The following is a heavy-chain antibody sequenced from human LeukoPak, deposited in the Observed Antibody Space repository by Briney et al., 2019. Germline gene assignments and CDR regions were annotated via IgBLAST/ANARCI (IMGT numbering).Heavy chain of an antibody. V-gene: IGHV3-7*04. CDR1: GFPFSDHW. J-gene: IGHJ3*02. CDR2: IREDGGDK. CDR3: ARGLFSSFDI. Sequence: GGSPRLSCAASGFPFSDHWMNWLRQAPGKGLEWVANIREDGGDKHYVDSMKGRLTISRDNAKDSLYLQMDSLRADDTAVYYCARGLFSSFDIWGQGTMVTVSS.